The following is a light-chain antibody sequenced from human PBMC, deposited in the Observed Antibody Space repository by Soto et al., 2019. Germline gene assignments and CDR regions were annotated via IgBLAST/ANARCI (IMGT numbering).Light chain of an antibody. CDR1: SSNVGNNY. J-gene: IGLJ2*01. Sequence: QSVLTQPPSVSAAPGQTVTISCSGSSSNVGNNYVSWYQQLPGTAPKLLIYENNKRPSGIPDRFSGSKSGTSATLGITGLRTGDEADYYCGTWDSRLSVVVFGGGTKLTVL. V-gene: IGLV1-51*02. CDR2: ENN. CDR3: GTWDSRLSVVV.